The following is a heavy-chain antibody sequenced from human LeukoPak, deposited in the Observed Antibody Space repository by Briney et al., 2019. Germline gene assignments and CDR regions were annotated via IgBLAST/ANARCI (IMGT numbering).Heavy chain of an antibody. D-gene: IGHD6-19*01. CDR1: GFTFSSYG. CDR3: AKEGYSSGWRSYYYYYYMDV. V-gene: IGHV3-30*02. CDR2: IRYDGSNK. J-gene: IGHJ6*03. Sequence: PGGSLRLSCAASGFTFSSYGMHWVRQAPGKGLEWVAFIRYDGSNKYYADSVKGRFTISRDNSKDTLYLQMNSLRAEDTAVYYCAKEGYSSGWRSYYYYYYMDVWGKGTTVTISS.